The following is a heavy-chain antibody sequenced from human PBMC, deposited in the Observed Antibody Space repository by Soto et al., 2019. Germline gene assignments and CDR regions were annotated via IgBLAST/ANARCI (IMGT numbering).Heavy chain of an antibody. CDR2: INHSGST. V-gene: IGHV4-34*01. Sequence: QVQLQQWGAGLLKPSETLSLTCAVYGGSFSGYYWSWIRQPPGKGLEWIGEINHSGSTNYNPSLKSRVTISVDTSKNQFSLKLSSVTAADTAVYYCARDETGTTVLDYWGQGTLVTVSS. J-gene: IGHJ4*02. CDR3: ARDETGTTVLDY. CDR1: GGSFSGYY. D-gene: IGHD1-7*01.